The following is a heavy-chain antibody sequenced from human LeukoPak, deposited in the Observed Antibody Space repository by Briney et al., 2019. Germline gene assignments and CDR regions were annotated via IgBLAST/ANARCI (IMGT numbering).Heavy chain of an antibody. J-gene: IGHJ4*02. D-gene: IGHD5-12*01. Sequence: GGSLRLSCAASGFTFSSYGMHWVRQAPGKGLEWVAVISYDGSNKYYADSVKGRFTISRDNSKNTLYLQMNSLRAEDTAVYYCAKDLFGAGIVARVGYFDYWGQGTLVTVSS. CDR2: ISYDGSNK. CDR1: GFTFSSYG. V-gene: IGHV3-30*18. CDR3: AKDLFGAGIVARVGYFDY.